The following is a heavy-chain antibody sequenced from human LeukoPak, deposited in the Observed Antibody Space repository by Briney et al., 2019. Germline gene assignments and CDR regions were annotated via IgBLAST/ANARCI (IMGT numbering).Heavy chain of an antibody. Sequence: GGSLRLSCAASGFTFSSYAMSWVRQAPGKGLEWVSAISGSGGSTYYADSVKGRFTISRDNSKNTLYLQMNSLKTEDAAVYYCTTSNFGFPFDYWGQGTLVTVSS. D-gene: IGHD3-3*01. V-gene: IGHV3-23*01. CDR3: TTSNFGFPFDY. CDR1: GFTFSSYA. CDR2: ISGSGGST. J-gene: IGHJ4*02.